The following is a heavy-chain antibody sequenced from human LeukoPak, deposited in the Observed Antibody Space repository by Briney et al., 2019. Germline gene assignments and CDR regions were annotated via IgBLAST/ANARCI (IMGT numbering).Heavy chain of an antibody. CDR1: GFTFSSYA. CDR3: AKVSGRIQIWPQPFGDGMDV. V-gene: IGHV3-23*01. CDR2: ISGSGGNT. Sequence: GALRLSCAASGFTFSSYAMHWVRQAPGKGLECVSAISGSGGNTCYADSVKGRFTISRDNSKNMLYLQMNSLRAEDTAVYYCAKVSGRIQIWPQPFGDGMDVWGQGTTVTVSS. D-gene: IGHD5-18*01. J-gene: IGHJ6*02.